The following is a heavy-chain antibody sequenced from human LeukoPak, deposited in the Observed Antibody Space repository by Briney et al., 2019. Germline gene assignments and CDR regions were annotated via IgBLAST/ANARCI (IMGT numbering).Heavy chain of an antibody. D-gene: IGHD4-17*01. CDR3: ASGGLSNGDHNY. J-gene: IGHJ4*02. CDR2: INPRGGST. Sequence: ASVKVSCKASGYTFTSYYMHWVRQAPGQGLEWMGIINPRGGSTSYAQKFHGRVTMTRDTSTSTVYMELSSLRSEDTAVYYCASGGLSNGDHNYWGQGTLVTVSS. CDR1: GYTFTSYY. V-gene: IGHV1-46*01.